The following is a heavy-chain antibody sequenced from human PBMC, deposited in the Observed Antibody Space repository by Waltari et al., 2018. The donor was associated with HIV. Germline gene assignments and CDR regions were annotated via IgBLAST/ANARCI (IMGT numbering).Heavy chain of an antibody. CDR2: INWNRCSV. J-gene: IGHJ4*02. CDR3: AKEDGPFGDILTGHFGFDY. V-gene: IGHV3-9*01. CDR1: GFKFDDYA. Sequence: EVQLVESGGGLVQPGRSLRLSCAASGFKFDDYAIHWVRQAPGKGLEWVSCINWNRCSVAYGASVNGRFSGSRDNAKTSVSLQIPRLRTEDTAFYYCAKEDGPFGDILTGHFGFDYWGQGVLVTVSS. D-gene: IGHD3-9*01.